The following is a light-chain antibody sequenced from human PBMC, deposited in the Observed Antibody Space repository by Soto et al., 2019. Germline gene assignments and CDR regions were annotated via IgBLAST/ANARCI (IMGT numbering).Light chain of an antibody. CDR1: SSDVGGYSS. CDR2: DVT. Sequence: QSALTQPASVSGSPGQSITISCTATSSDVGGYSSVSWYQQHPGKAPKLMIYDVTNRPSGVSNRFSGAKSGNTASLTISGLQAEDEADYYCIAYTSSSLYVFGTGTKLTVL. V-gene: IGLV2-14*01. J-gene: IGLJ1*01. CDR3: IAYTSSSLYV.